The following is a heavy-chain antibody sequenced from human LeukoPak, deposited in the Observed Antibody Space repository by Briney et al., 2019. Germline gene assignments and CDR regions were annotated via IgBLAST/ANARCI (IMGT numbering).Heavy chain of an antibody. V-gene: IGHV4-39*01. D-gene: IGHD1-26*01. Sequence: SETLSLTCTVSGGSISSSNYYWGWIRQPPGKGLEWIGSIYYSGGTYYNPSLKSRVTISVDTSKNQFSLKLSSVTAADTAVCYCASSIPYYSGSYYFDYWGQGTLVTVSS. CDR2: IYYSGGT. CDR1: GGSISSSNYY. CDR3: ASSIPYYSGSYYFDY. J-gene: IGHJ4*02.